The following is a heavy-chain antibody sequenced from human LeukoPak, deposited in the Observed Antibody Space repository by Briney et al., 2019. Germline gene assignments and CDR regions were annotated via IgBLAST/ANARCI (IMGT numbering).Heavy chain of an antibody. Sequence: GASVKVSCKASGYTFTSYDINWVRQATGQGLEWMGWMNPNSGNTGYAQKFQGRVTMTRNTSISTAYMELSSLRSEDTAVYYCAKSEWTYYYGSGSYPYCFDCWGQGTLVTVSS. J-gene: IGHJ4*02. V-gene: IGHV1-8*01. CDR3: AKSEWTYYYGSGSYPYCFDC. CDR1: GYTFTSYD. D-gene: IGHD3-10*01. CDR2: MNPNSGNT.